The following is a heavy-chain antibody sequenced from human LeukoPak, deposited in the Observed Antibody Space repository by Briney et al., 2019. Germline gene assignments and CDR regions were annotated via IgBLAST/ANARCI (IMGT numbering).Heavy chain of an antibody. Sequence: GGSLRLSCAASGFTFSSYWMYWVRQAPGKGLMWVSRITSDGSSTSYADSVKGRFTISRDNAKNTLYLQMNSLRAEDTAVYYCARGSAKGGRGLQWLVQGVNDYWGQGTLVTVSS. CDR1: GFTFSSYW. CDR2: ITSDGSST. J-gene: IGHJ4*02. V-gene: IGHV3-74*01. CDR3: ARGSAKGGRGLQWLVQGVNDY. D-gene: IGHD6-19*01.